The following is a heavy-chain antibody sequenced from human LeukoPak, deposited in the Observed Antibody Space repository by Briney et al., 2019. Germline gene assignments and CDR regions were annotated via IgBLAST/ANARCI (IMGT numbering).Heavy chain of an antibody. J-gene: IGHJ3*02. CDR3: ARDDALGDNALDI. D-gene: IGHD3-16*01. Sequence: GGSLRLSCAASGFTFSSYGMHWVRQAPGKGLEWVAVILNDGSQEKYADSVKGRFTISRDNSKNTLFLQMSSLRAEGTAVYYCARDDALGDNALDIWGQGTMVTVSS. CDR2: ILNDGSQE. V-gene: IGHV3-33*01. CDR1: GFTFSSYG.